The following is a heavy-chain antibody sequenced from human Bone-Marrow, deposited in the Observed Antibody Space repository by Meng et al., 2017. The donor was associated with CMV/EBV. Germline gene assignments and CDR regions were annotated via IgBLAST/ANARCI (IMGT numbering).Heavy chain of an antibody. V-gene: IGHV3-30*02. CDR2: IRYDGSNK. Sequence: GGSLRLSCAASGFTFSDYGMHWVRQAPGKGLEWVAFIRYDGSNKYYADSVKGRFTIARDNSKDTLYLQMNSLRGEDTAVYYCAKDLTGDNAFDVWGQGTMVTVSS. J-gene: IGHJ3*01. CDR1: GFTFSDYG. CDR3: AKDLTGDNAFDV. D-gene: IGHD1-26*01.